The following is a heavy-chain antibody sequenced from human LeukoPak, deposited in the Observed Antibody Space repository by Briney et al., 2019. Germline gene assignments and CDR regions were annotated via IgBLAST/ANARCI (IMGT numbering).Heavy chain of an antibody. D-gene: IGHD1-26*01. J-gene: IGHJ5*02. CDR3: AKGRGETEPAGFNWLDP. CDR1: GFTFSSYS. Sequence: GGSLRLSCAASGFTFSSYSMNWVRQAPGKGLVWVSRINSDGSSTTYADSVKGRFTISRDNAKNTVYLQMNSLRVEDTALYYCAKGRGETEPAGFNWLDPWGQGTLVTVSS. CDR2: INSDGSST. V-gene: IGHV3-74*01.